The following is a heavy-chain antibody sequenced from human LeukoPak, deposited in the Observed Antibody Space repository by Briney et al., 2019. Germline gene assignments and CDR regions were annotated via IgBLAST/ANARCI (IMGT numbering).Heavy chain of an antibody. J-gene: IGHJ4*02. CDR2: IIPILGIA. D-gene: IGHD3-22*01. CDR1: GGTFGSYA. Sequence: SVKVSCKASGGTFGSYAIRWVRQAPGQGLEWMGRIIPILGIANYAQKFQGRVTITADKSTSTAYMELSSLGSEDTAVYYCARDRSYYDSSGYFPNWGQGTLVTVSS. CDR3: ARDRSYYDSSGYFPN. V-gene: IGHV1-69*04.